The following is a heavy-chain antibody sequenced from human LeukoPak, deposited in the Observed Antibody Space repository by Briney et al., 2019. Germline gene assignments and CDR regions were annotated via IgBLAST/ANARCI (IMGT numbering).Heavy chain of an antibody. CDR3: ARLLYSGSYYYFDS. Sequence: SETLSLTCTVSGGSVSSGSYYWSWIRQPPGKGLEWIGYIYYSGSTNYNPSLKSRVTISVDTSKNQFSLKLSSVTAADTAVYYCARLLYSGSYYYFDSWGQGTLVTVSS. CDR2: IYYSGST. J-gene: IGHJ4*02. V-gene: IGHV4-61*01. D-gene: IGHD1-26*01. CDR1: GGSVSSGSYY.